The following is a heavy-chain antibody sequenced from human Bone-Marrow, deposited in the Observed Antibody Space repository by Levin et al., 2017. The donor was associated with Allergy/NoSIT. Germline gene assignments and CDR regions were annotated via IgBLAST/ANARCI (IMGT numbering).Heavy chain of an antibody. V-gene: IGHV7-4-1*02. CDR3: ARAPLHVDTAMADAFDI. D-gene: IGHD5-18*01. CDR1: GYTFTSYA. J-gene: IGHJ3*02. CDR2: INTNTGNP. Sequence: ASVKVSCKASGYTFTSYAMNWVRQAPGQGLEWMGWINTNTGNPTYAQGFTGRFVFSLDTSVSTAYLQISSLKAEDTAVYYCARAPLHVDTAMADAFDIWGQGTMVTVSS.